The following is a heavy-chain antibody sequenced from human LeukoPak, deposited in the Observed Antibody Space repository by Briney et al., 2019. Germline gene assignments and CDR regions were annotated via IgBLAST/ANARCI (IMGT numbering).Heavy chain of an antibody. J-gene: IGHJ4*02. CDR1: GFIISSNY. CDR2: IYGIGTT. Sequence: GGSLRLSCEASGFIISSNYMSWVRQAPGKGLEWVSVIYGIGTTFYADSVKGRFTISRDNSKNTVYLQLNSLKVEDTAVYFCATGRFGESQNDYWGQGTLVTVSS. V-gene: IGHV3-53*01. CDR3: ATGRFGESQNDY. D-gene: IGHD3-10*01.